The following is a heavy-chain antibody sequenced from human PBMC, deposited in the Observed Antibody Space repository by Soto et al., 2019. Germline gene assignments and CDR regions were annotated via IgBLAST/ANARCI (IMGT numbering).Heavy chain of an antibody. Sequence: EVQLVESGGGLVKPGGSLRLSCAASGFTFSSYSMNWVRQAPGKGLEWVSSISSSSSYIYYADSVKGRFTISRDNAKNSLYLKMNSLRAEETAVYYCARDLFPAVVAAYYYYGMDVWGQGTTVTVSS. CDR3: ARDLFPAVVAAYYYYGMDV. CDR1: GFTFSSYS. J-gene: IGHJ6*02. D-gene: IGHD2-15*01. V-gene: IGHV3-21*01. CDR2: ISSSSSYI.